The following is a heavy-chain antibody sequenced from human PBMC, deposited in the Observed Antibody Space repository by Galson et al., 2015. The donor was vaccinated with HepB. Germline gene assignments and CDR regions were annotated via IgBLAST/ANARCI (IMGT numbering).Heavy chain of an antibody. D-gene: IGHD2-2*01. Sequence: SLRLSCAASGFTFSNAWMSWVRQAPGKGLEWVGRIKSKTDGEKIDYAAPVRGRFTISRDDSKNTLYLQMNSLKTEDTAVYYCTAELPKRYYFYGMDVWGQGTTVTVSS. CDR3: TAELPKRYYFYGMDV. CDR2: IKSKTDGEKI. J-gene: IGHJ6*02. CDR1: GFTFSNAW. V-gene: IGHV3-15*01.